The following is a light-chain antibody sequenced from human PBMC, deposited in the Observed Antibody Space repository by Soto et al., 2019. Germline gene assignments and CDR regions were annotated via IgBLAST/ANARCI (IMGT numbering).Light chain of an antibody. CDR2: DAS. CDR1: QDINNY. J-gene: IGKJ4*01. Sequence: DIQMTQSPSSLSASVGDRVTITCQASQDINNYLSWYRQKPGKAPKLLIYDASHLETGVPSRFSAGRSGTDFTFTISNLQPEDIATYYCQQYDNLPTFGGGPRWIT. V-gene: IGKV1-33*01. CDR3: QQYDNLPT.